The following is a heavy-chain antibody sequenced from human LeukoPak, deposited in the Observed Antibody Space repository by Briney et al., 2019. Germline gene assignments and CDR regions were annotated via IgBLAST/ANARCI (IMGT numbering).Heavy chain of an antibody. V-gene: IGHV4-59*01. CDR3: ARGRGPGSYYTYYFDY. D-gene: IGHD3-10*01. Sequence: PSETLSLTCTVSGGSISSYYWSWIRQPPGKGLEWIGYIYYSGSTNYNPSLKSRVTISVDTSKNQFSLKLSSVTAADTAVYYCARGRGPGSYYTYYFDYWGQGTLVTVSS. CDR1: GGSISSYY. CDR2: IYYSGST. J-gene: IGHJ4*02.